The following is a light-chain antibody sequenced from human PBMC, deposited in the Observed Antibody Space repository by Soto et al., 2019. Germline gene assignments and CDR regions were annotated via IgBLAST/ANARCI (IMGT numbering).Light chain of an antibody. CDR1: SSNIGSSF. Sequence: QSVLTQPPSASETPGQRVTIACSGRSSNIGSSFVNWYQQLPGTDPKLLIYANNQRPSGVPDRFSGSRSGTSASLAISGLQSEDEAEYYGATWDDTLNGPVFGGGTKLTVL. V-gene: IGLV1-44*01. CDR3: ATWDDTLNGPV. J-gene: IGLJ2*01. CDR2: ANN.